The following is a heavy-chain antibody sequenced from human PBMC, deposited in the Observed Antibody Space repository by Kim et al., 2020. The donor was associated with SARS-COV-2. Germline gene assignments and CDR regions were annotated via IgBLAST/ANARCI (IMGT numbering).Heavy chain of an antibody. CDR2: IFWDDDK. Sequence: SGPTLVKPTQPLTLTCTFSGFSLSSNGVGVGWIRQPPGKALEWLALIFWDDDKRYRPSLKSRLTIAKDTSKDQVVLTMTNMDPVDTATYFCARRIDYFDYWGQGTLVTVSS. D-gene: IGHD2-21*01. V-gene: IGHV2-5*02. J-gene: IGHJ4*02. CDR1: GFSLSSNGVG. CDR3: ARRIDYFDY.